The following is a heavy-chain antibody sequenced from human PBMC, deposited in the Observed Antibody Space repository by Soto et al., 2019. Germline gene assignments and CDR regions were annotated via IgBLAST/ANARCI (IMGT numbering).Heavy chain of an antibody. CDR1: SYTFTTYG. CDR3: ARDLIAIDCSSTSCLYYYYYGMDV. CDR2: ISPYNGNT. J-gene: IGHJ6*02. Sequence: ASVKVSCKASSYTFTTYGITWVRQAPGQGLEWMGWISPYNGNTDYAQKLQGRVTMTRDTSTSTVYMELSSLRSEDTAVYYCARDLIAIDCSSTSCLYYYYYGMDVWGQGTTVTVSS. V-gene: IGHV1-18*01. D-gene: IGHD2-2*01.